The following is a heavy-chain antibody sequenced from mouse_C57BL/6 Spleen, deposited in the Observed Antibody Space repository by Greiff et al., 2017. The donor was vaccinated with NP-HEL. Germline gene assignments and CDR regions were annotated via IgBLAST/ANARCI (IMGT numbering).Heavy chain of an antibody. CDR2: IYPGSGST. CDR3: ARMSHYAMDY. CDR1: GYTFTSYW. V-gene: IGHV1-55*01. Sequence: VQLQQSGAELVKPGASVKMSCKASGYTFTSYWITWVKQRPGQGLEWIGDIYPGSGSTNYNEKFKSKAKLTVDTSSSTAYMQLSSLTSEDSAVYYCARMSHYAMDYWGQGTSVTVSS. J-gene: IGHJ4*01.